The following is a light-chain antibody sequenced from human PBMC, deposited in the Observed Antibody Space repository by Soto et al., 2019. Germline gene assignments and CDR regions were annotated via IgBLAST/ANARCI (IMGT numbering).Light chain of an antibody. CDR2: AAS. J-gene: IGKJ5*01. CDR3: QQLNSYHPIT. CDR1: QGIRND. Sequence: DIHMTQTPSSLPASVGYRFTITCRASQGIRNDLVWYQQRPVRAPKRLXYAASSLQSGVPSRFSGSGSGTEFSLTISSLQPEDFANYYCQQLNSYHPITFGQGTRLEIK. V-gene: IGKV1-17*01.